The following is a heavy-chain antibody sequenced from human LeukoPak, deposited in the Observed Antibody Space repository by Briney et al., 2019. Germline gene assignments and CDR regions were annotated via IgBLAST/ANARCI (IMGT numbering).Heavy chain of an antibody. D-gene: IGHD3-3*01. J-gene: IGHJ2*01. CDR3: ARAGVVTNPNSYWYFDL. CDR1: GDSIRSYY. V-gene: IGHV4-59*13. CDR2: IYYSGST. Sequence: SETLSLTCTVSGDSIRSYYWSWIRQPPGKGLEWIGYIYYSGSTNYNPSLESRVTISVDTSKNQFSLKLNSVTAADTAVYYCARAGVVTNPNSYWYFDLWGRGTLVTVSS.